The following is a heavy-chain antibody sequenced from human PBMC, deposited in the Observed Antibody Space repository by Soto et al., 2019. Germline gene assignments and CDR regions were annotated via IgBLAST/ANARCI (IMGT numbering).Heavy chain of an antibody. CDR2: ISGSGGST. J-gene: IGHJ4*02. CDR1: GFTFSSYA. D-gene: IGHD2-2*01. CDR3: AKDPEFPDCSSTSCVIPLPLHDY. Sequence: GGSLRLSCAASGFTFSSYAMSWVRQAPGKGLEWVSAISGSGGSTYYADSVKGRFTISRDNSKNTLYLQMNSLRAEDTAVYYCAKDPEFPDCSSTSCVIPLPLHDYWGQGTLVTVSS. V-gene: IGHV3-23*01.